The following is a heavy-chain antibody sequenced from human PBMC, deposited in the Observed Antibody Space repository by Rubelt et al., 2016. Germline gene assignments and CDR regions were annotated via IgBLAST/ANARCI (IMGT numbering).Heavy chain of an antibody. D-gene: IGHD3-22*01. J-gene: IGHJ4*02. CDR1: GYTFTSYG. V-gene: IGHV1-18*01. Sequence: QVQLVQSGAEVKKPGASVKVSCKASGYTFTSYGISWVRQAPGHGLEWMGWIRDYNGTTNYAQKLQGRVTMTRDTSISTAYMELSRLRSDDTAVYYCARFAIGGHSSGYLFDYWGQGTLFTVSS. CDR2: IRDYNGTT. CDR3: ARFAIGGHSSGYLFDY.